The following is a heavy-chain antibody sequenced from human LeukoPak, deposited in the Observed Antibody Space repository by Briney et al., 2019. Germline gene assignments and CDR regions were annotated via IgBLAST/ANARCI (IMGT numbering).Heavy chain of an antibody. V-gene: IGHV1-2*02. CDR3: ARGPRVGATISWFDP. CDR1: GYTFTGYY. Sequence: ASVKVSCKASGYTFTGYYMHWVRQAPGQGLEWMGWINPNSGGTNCAQKFQGRVTMTRDTSISTAYMELSRLRSDDTAVYYCARGPRVGATISWFDPWGQGTLVTVSS. CDR2: INPNSGGT. D-gene: IGHD1-26*01. J-gene: IGHJ5*02.